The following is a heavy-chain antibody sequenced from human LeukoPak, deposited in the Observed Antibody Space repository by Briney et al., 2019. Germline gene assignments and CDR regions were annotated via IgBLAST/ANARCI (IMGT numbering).Heavy chain of an antibody. J-gene: IGHJ4*02. CDR1: GYNFTSYW. Sequence: PGESLKISCKGSGYNFTSYWIGWVRQAPGQGLEWMGWINPNSGGTNYAQKFQGRVTMTRDTSISTAYMELSRLRSDDTAVYYCARVFQKQLSDYWGQGSLVTVSS. CDR3: ARVFQKQLSDY. V-gene: IGHV1-2*02. CDR2: INPNSGGT. D-gene: IGHD6-13*01.